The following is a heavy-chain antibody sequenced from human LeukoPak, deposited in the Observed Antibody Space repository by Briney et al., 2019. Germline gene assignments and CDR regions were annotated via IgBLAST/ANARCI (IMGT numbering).Heavy chain of an antibody. V-gene: IGHV3-7*01. CDR2: IKKDGSAK. CDR3: ARLRFGVVIVFDY. CDR1: GFTFSTYW. D-gene: IGHD3-3*01. Sequence: GGSLRLSCGASGFTFSTYWMGWVRQTPEKGLEWVADIKKDGSAKYYVDSVKGRFTISRDNAKNSLYLQMNSLRAEDTAVYYCARLRFGVVIVFDYWGQGTLVTVSS. J-gene: IGHJ4*02.